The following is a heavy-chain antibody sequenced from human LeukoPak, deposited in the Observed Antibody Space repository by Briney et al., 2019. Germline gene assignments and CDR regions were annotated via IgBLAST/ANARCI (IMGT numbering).Heavy chain of an antibody. CDR2: IYYSGST. J-gene: IGHJ5*02. V-gene: IGHV4-30-4*01. D-gene: IGHD3-22*01. CDR3: ASGLHYYDSSGYPNWFDP. CDR1: GGSISSGDYY. Sequence: PSETLSLTCTVSGGSISSGDYYWSWIRQPPGKGLEWIGYIYYSGSTYYNPSLKSRVTISVDTSKNQFSLKLSSVTAADTAVYYCASGLHYYDSSGYPNWFDPWGQGTLVTVSS.